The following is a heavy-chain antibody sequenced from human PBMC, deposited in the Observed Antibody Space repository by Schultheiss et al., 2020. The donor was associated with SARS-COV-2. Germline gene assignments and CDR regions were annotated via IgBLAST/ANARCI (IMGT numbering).Heavy chain of an antibody. Sequence: GESLKISCAASGFTFSSYGMHWVRQAPGKGLEWVANIKQDGSEKYYVDSVKGRFTISRDNSKNTLYLQMNSLRSEDTAVYYCAADPLWFRDPYYYGMDVWGQGTTVTVSS. CDR2: IKQDGSEK. J-gene: IGHJ6*02. D-gene: IGHD3-10*01. V-gene: IGHV3-7*03. CDR1: GFTFSSYG. CDR3: AADPLWFRDPYYYGMDV.